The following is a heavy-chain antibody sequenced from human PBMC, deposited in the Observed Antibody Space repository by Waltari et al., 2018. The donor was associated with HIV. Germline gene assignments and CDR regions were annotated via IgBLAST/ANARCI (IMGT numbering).Heavy chain of an antibody. CDR3: ARGSGGSGMDV. J-gene: IGHJ6*02. CDR2: INHSGSI. CDR1: DGSFSGYY. Sequence: QVRLQQWGAGLLKPSETLSLTCAVYDGSFSGYYWSWIRQPPGKGLEGIGEINHSGSIDYNPSLKTGVIISLDRYKNQFSLKLTSVTAADTALYCCARGSGGSGMDVWGLGTTVIVAS. V-gene: IGHV4-34*01. D-gene: IGHD3-10*01.